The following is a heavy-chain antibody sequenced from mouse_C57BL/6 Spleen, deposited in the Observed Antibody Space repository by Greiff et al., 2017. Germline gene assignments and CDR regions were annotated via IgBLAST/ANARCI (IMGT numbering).Heavy chain of an antibody. D-gene: IGHD2-2*01. CDR3: ASGGWLRRGMDY. J-gene: IGHJ4*01. CDR2: INPSNGGT. V-gene: IGHV1-53*01. Sequence: VQLQQPGTELVKPWASVKLSCKASGYTFTSYWMHWVKQRPGQGLEWIGNINPSNGGTNYNAKFKSKATLTVDKSSSTAYMQLSSLTSEDSAVYYCASGGWLRRGMDYWGQGTSVTVSS. CDR1: GYTFTSYW.